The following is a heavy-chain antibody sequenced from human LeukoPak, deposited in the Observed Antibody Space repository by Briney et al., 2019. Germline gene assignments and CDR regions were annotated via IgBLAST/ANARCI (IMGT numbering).Heavy chain of an antibody. D-gene: IGHD5-12*01. CDR2: IYYSGST. Sequence: SETLSLTCTVSGGSVSSGSYYWSWIRQPPGKGLEWIGYIYYSGSTNYNPSLKSRVAISADTSKNQFSLKLNSVTAADTAVYYCARTSGYTYFDYWGQGTLVTVSS. J-gene: IGHJ4*02. CDR1: GGSVSSGSYY. CDR3: ARTSGYTYFDY. V-gene: IGHV4-61*01.